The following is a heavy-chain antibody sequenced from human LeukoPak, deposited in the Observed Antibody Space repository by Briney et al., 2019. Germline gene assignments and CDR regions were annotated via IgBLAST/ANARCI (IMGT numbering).Heavy chain of an antibody. Sequence: GGSLRLSCTVSGFIFSDFSMSWVRQAPGKGLEWVAKMSEDGNEIFYVDSVKGRFTISRDNTKKSLYLQLNSLRPEDSAVYYCARPRGCGSARCNNFDYGGQGTLVTVSS. V-gene: IGHV3-7*01. D-gene: IGHD2-2*01. CDR2: MSEDGNEI. J-gene: IGHJ4*02. CDR3: ARPRGCGSARCNNFDY. CDR1: GFIFSDFS.